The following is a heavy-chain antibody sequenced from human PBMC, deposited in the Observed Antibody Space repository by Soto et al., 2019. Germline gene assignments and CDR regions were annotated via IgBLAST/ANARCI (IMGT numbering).Heavy chain of an antibody. CDR2: INGDGSEK. J-gene: IGHJ4*02. CDR3: ARGPLDY. CDR1: GFTFRSYW. Sequence: GVSLRLSCAASGFTFRSYWMNWVRQAPGRGLEWVANINGDGSEKTYVDSVKGRFTISRDNAKNSLDLQMSSLRAGDTAVYYCARGPLDYWGQGTLVTVSS. V-gene: IGHV3-7*03.